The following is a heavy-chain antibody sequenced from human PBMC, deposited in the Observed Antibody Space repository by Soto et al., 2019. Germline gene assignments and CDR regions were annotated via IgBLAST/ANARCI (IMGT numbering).Heavy chain of an antibody. J-gene: IGHJ6*03. CDR1: GFTFSDYY. CDR2: ISSSGSTI. CDR3: AREDTSWSSYGLILYYYMDV. D-gene: IGHD5-18*01. Sequence: GGSLRLSCAASGFTFSDYYMSWIRQAPGKGLEWVSYISSSGSTIYYADSVKGRFTISRDKAKNSLYLQMNSLRAEDTAVYYCAREDTSWSSYGLILYYYMDVWGKGTTVTVSS. V-gene: IGHV3-11*01.